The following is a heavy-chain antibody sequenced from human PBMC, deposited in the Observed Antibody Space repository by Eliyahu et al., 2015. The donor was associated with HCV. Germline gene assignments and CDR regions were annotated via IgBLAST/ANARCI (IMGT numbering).Heavy chain of an antibody. CDR3: AQDEEYTSSSWFNWFDP. CDR2: ISYAGNNK. V-gene: IGHV3-30*18. D-gene: IGHD6-6*01. CDR1: SNYG. J-gene: IGHJ5*02. Sequence: SNYGMHWVRQAPGKGLEWVAIISYAGNNKYYAESVKGRFTISRDNSKNTLYLQMDSLRAEDTAVYYCAQDEEYTSSSWFNWFDPWGQGTLVTVSS.